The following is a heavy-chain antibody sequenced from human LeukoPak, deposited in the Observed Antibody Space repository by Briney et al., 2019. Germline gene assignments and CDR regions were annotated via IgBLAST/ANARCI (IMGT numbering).Heavy chain of an antibody. CDR1: GGTFSSYA. V-gene: IGHV1-69*13. CDR2: IIPIFGTA. CDR3: ARVARVGAYYFDS. Sequence: SVKVSCKASGGTFSSYAISWVRQAPGQGLEWMGGIIPIFGTANYAQKFQGRVTITADESTSTAYMELSSLRSEDTAVYYCARVARVGAYYFDSWGQGTLVTVSS. D-gene: IGHD1-26*01. J-gene: IGHJ4*02.